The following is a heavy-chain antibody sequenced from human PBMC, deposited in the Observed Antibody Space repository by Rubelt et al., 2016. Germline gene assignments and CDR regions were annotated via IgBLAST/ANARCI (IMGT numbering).Heavy chain of an antibody. V-gene: IGHV4-34*01. CDR1: GGSFSGYY. Sequence: QVQLQQWGAGLLKPSETLSLTCAVCGGSFSGYYWSWIRQPPGKGLEWIGEINHCGSTNYNPSPKSRVTIPVDTAKTQCSLKLSSVTAADTAVYYCARGQLWTRDDYWGQGTLVTVSS. CDR2: INHCGST. J-gene: IGHJ4*02. D-gene: IGHD5-18*01. CDR3: ARGQLWTRDDY.